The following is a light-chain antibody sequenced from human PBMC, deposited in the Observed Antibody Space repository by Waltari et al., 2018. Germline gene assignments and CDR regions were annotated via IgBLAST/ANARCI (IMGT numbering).Light chain of an antibody. CDR1: QDISNY. CDR3: QQYDNLPHT. J-gene: IGKJ2*01. Sequence: DIQMTHSPSSLSASVRYRVTITCQASQDISNYLNWYQQKPGKAPKLLIYDASNLETGVPSRFSGSGSGTDFTFTISSLQPEDIATYYCQQYDNLPHTFGQGTKLEIK. V-gene: IGKV1-33*01. CDR2: DAS.